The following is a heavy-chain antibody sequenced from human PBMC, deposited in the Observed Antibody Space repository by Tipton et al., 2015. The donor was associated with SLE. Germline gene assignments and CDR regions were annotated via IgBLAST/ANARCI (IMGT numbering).Heavy chain of an antibody. Sequence: TLSLTCTVSGSSIGSHYWTWIRQPPGKGLGWIGWISYSGNTNYNPSLKSRVTISVDTSKNQFSLNLSSVTAADTAVYYCAREGRRYYFDYWGQGTLVTVSS. CDR1: GSSIGSHY. CDR2: ISYSGNT. CDR3: AREGRRYYFDY. V-gene: IGHV4-59*11. J-gene: IGHJ4*02. D-gene: IGHD1-1*01.